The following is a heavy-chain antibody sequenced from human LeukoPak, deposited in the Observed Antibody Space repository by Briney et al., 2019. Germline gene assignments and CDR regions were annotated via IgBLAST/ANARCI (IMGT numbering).Heavy chain of an antibody. CDR2: ISSSSSYI. D-gene: IGHD5-12*01. CDR1: GFTFSSYS. J-gene: IGHJ4*02. Sequence: PGGSLRLSCAASGFTFSSYSMNWVRQAPGKGLEWVSSISSSSSYIYYADSVKGRFTISRDNAKNSLYLQMNSLRAEDTAVYYCARDNSGYDCYDYWGQGTLVTVSS. CDR3: ARDNSGYDCYDY. V-gene: IGHV3-21*01.